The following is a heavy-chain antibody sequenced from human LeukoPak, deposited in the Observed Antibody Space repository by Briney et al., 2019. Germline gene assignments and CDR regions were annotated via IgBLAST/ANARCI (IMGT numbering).Heavy chain of an antibody. D-gene: IGHD3-22*01. J-gene: IGHJ4*02. Sequence: GGSLRLSCAASGFTFSSYAMSWVRQAPGKGLEWVSAISGSGGSTYYADSVKGRFNISRDNSKNTLYLQMNSLRAEDTAVYYCAKGGKYYYDSSGYSQDWGQGTLVTVSS. CDR2: ISGSGGST. V-gene: IGHV3-23*01. CDR3: AKGGKYYYDSSGYSQD. CDR1: GFTFSSYA.